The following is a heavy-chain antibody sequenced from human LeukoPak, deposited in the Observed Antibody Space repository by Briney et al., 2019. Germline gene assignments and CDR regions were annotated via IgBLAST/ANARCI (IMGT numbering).Heavy chain of an antibody. V-gene: IGHV3-23*01. CDR2: ISGSGGNT. J-gene: IGHJ4*02. D-gene: IGHD4-11*01. CDR3: ANPPTVTSLHY. Sequence: GDSLRLSCAASGFTFSNYAMSWVRQAPGRGLEWLSSISGSGGNTYYADSVKGRFTISRDNSKNTLYLQMNSLRAEDTAIYYCANPPTVTSLHYWGQGTLVTVSS. CDR1: GFTFSNYA.